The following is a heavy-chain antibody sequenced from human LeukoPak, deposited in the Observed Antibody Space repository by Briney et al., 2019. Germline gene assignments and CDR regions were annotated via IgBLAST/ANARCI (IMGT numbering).Heavy chain of an antibody. CDR3: AREILRGPYYYDSSGSNAFDI. D-gene: IGHD3-22*01. V-gene: IGHV4-38-2*02. Sequence: SETLSLTCTVSGYSISSGYYWGWIRQPPGKGLEWIGSIYHSGSTYYNPSLKSRVTISVDTSKNQFSLKLSSVTAADTAVYYCAREILRGPYYYDSSGSNAFDIWGQGTMVTVSS. J-gene: IGHJ3*02. CDR2: IYHSGST. CDR1: GYSISSGYY.